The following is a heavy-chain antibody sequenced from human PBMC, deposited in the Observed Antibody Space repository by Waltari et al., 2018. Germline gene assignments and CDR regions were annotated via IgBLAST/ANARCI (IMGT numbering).Heavy chain of an antibody. Sequence: EVQLVESGGGLVQPGGSLRLSCAASGFSFSIYAMHWVRQAPGKGLEYVSAMSSNGGSTYYSNTMKGRLSISRDNTKNTLDLQIGSLRAEDMAVYYCARSPDQPDSLDYYMDVWGKGTTVTVSS. CDR2: MSSNGGST. J-gene: IGHJ6*03. V-gene: IGHV3-64*01. D-gene: IGHD2-21*01. CDR3: ARSPDQPDSLDYYMDV. CDR1: GFSFSIYA.